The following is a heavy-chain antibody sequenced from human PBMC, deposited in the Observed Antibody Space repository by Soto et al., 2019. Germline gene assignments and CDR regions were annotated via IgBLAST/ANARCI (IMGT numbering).Heavy chain of an antibody. V-gene: IGHV4-31*03. CDR1: GGSISSGGYY. J-gene: IGHJ4*02. CDR3: ASIVSSAHGEFSD. Sequence: QVQLQESGPGLVKPSQTLSLTCTVSGGSISSGGYYWSWIRQHPGKGLEWIGYIYYSGSTYHNPSLQSRVTRSVATAKNQFSLKLSSVTAAEPAVYYCASIVSSAHGEFSDWGQGTLVNVSS. D-gene: IGHD3-10*01. CDR2: IYYSGST.